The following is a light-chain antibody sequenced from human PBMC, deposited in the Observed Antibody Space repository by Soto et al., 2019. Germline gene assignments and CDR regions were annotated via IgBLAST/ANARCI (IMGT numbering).Light chain of an antibody. CDR3: QSYDSSLYV. V-gene: IGLV1-40*01. CDR1: RSNIGAGYD. J-gene: IGLJ1*01. Sequence: QSALTQPPSVSGAPGQRVTISCTGSRSNIGAGYDVHWYQQLPGTAPKLLIYGNSNRPSGVPDRFSGSKSGTSASLAITGLQALDEAAYSCQSYDSSLYVFLTGSKV. CDR2: GNS.